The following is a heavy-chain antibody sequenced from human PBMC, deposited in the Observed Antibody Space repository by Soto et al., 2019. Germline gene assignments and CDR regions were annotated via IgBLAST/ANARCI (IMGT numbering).Heavy chain of an antibody. J-gene: IGHJ4*02. V-gene: IGHV1-69*06. D-gene: IGHD1-26*01. CDR1: GGTFSTYS. Sequence: QVQLVQSGAEVKNPWSSVKVSCKTSGGTFSTYSIVWVRQAPGEGLEWMGGIITIFGTANYAQKFQDRVTISADKSTNTAFMKLSSLKSEDTAMYYCASSSGNNYGVGTNYYFDYWGQGTLVTVSS. CDR2: IITIFGTA. CDR3: ASSSGNNYGVGTNYYFDY.